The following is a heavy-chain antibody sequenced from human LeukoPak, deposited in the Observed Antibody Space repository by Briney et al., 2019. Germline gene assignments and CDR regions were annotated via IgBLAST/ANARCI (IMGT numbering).Heavy chain of an antibody. CDR1: GFTFSSFG. D-gene: IGHD1-7*01. J-gene: IGHJ5*02. CDR2: IWYDASNK. CDR3: VRGVGVSRFNYLDP. V-gene: IGHV3-33*01. Sequence: GGSLRLSCAASGFTFSSFGMHWVRQAPGKGLEWVAVIWYDASNKYYADSVKGRFTISRDNSKNTLYLQMSSLRDDDTAVYYCVRGVGVSRFNYLDPWGQGTLVSVSS.